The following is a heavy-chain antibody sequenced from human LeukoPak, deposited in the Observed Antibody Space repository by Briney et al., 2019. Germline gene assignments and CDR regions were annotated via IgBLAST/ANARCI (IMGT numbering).Heavy chain of an antibody. CDR2: LTGDGTGT. CDR1: GFTFSSYS. D-gene: IGHD2-2*01. V-gene: IGHV3-23*01. J-gene: IGHJ4*02. Sequence: GGSLRLSCAASGFTFSSYSMSWVRQAPGKGLEWVSILTGDGTGTFYADSVKGRFSISRDISTNTLCLQMTSLGVNDTALYYCATVGGFCPSSNCYAYFDYWGQGSPVTVSS. CDR3: ATVGGFCPSSNCYAYFDY.